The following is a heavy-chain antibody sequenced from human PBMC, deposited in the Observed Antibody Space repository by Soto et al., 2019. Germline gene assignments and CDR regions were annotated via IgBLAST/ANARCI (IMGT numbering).Heavy chain of an antibody. D-gene: IGHD3-22*01. J-gene: IGHJ6*02. V-gene: IGHV1-69*13. CDR3: ARDVPLNYYDSTYSYYALDV. CDR2: IIPFFKGT. CDR1: GGAFSGHA. Sequence: ASVKVSCKASGGAFSGHAISWVRQAPGQGLEWMGQIIPFFKGTKYAQKFQGRVTITADDSTSTAYMDLSSLTSEDTAVYYCARDVPLNYYDSTYSYYALDVWGQGTTVTVSS.